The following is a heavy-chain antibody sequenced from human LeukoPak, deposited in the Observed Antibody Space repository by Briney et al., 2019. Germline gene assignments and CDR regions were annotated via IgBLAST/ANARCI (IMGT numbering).Heavy chain of an antibody. J-gene: IGHJ6*03. CDR2: INHSGST. CDR3: ARTKGSSGYYFRYYYYMDV. Sequence: SETLSLTCAVYGGSFSGYYWSWIRQPPGKGLEWIGEINHSGSTNYNPSLKSRVTISVDTSKDQFSLKLSSVTAADTAVYYCARTKGSSGYYFRYYYYMDVWGKGTTVTVSS. V-gene: IGHV4-34*01. CDR1: GGSFSGYY. D-gene: IGHD3-22*01.